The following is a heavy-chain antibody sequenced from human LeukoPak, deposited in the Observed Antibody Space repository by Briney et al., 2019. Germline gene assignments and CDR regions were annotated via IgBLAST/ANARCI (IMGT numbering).Heavy chain of an antibody. D-gene: IGHD3-22*01. CDR2: INHSGST. V-gene: IGHV4-34*01. CDR3: ARAGTYYYDSSGSPRRGNFDY. J-gene: IGHJ4*02. CDR1: GGSFSGYC. Sequence: SETLSLTCAVYGGSFSGYCWSWIRQPPGKGLEWIGEINHSGSTNYNPSLKSRVTISVDTSKNQFSLKLSSVTAADTAVYYCARAGTYYYDSSGSPRRGNFDYWGQGTLVTVSS.